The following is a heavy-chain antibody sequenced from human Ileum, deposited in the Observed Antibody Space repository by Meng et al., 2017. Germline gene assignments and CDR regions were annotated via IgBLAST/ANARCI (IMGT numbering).Heavy chain of an antibody. CDR3: ARGGSSTWY. CDR1: GFTFSSYA. CDR2: ISYDGSNK. D-gene: IGHD1-26*01. J-gene: IGHJ4*02. V-gene: IGHV3-30*04. Sequence: QVPLGWSGRGVVQPGRSLRLSCAASGFTFSSYAMHWVRQAPGKGLEWVAVISYDGSNKYYADSVKGRFTISRDNSKNTLYLQMNSLRAEDTAVYYCARGGSSTWYWGQGALVTVSS.